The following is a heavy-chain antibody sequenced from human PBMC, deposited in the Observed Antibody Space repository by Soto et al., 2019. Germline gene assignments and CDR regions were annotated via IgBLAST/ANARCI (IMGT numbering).Heavy chain of an antibody. V-gene: IGHV1-18*01. Sequence: QVQLVQSGAEVKKPGASVKVSCKASGYTFTSYGISWVRQAPGQGLEWMGLISDYNGNTNYAQKLQGRGTMPTDTSTNRAHMELRSLRSDDTAVYYRASYRVGYSSRWYQPLDLWGRGTLVTGSS. J-gene: IGHJ2*01. CDR1: GYTFTSYG. CDR3: ASYRVGYSSRWYQPLDL. CDR2: ISDYNGNT. D-gene: IGHD6-13*01.